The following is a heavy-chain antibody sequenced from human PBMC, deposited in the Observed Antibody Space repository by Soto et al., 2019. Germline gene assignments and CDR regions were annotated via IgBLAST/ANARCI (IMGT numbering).Heavy chain of an antibody. V-gene: IGHV1-2*04. D-gene: IGHD3-3*02. CDR2: INPNSGGT. CDR3: ARGAFSTNYYYYYMDV. CDR1: GYTFTGYY. J-gene: IGHJ6*03. Sequence: QVQLVQSGAEVKKPGASVKVSCKASGYTFTGYYMHWVRQAPGQGLEWMGWINPNSGGTNYAQKFQGWVTMTRDTSISTAYMELSRLRSDDTAVYYCARGAFSTNYYYYYMDVWGKGTTVTVSS.